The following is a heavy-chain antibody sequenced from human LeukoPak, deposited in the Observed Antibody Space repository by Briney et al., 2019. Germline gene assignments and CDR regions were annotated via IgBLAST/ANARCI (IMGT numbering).Heavy chain of an antibody. CDR3: ARDRSYSFDY. D-gene: IGHD6-13*01. Sequence: GGSLRLSCAASGFTFSSYSMNWVRQAPGKGLEWVSYIGSSSSPIFYADSVKGRFTISRDNAKNSLYLQMNSLRDEDTAVYYCARDRSYSFDYWGQGTLVTVSS. V-gene: IGHV3-48*02. J-gene: IGHJ4*02. CDR2: IGSSSSPI. CDR1: GFTFSSYS.